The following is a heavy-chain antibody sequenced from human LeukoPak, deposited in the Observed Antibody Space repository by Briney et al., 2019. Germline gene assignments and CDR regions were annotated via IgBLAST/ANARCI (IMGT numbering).Heavy chain of an antibody. Sequence: GGSLRLSCAAPGVTFSSYAMSLVRQAPGKGLEWVSAISGSGGSTYYADSVKGRFTISRDNSKNTLYLQMNSLRAEDTAVYYCAKDDNVDSSGDAFDIWGQGTMVTVSS. J-gene: IGHJ3*02. CDR3: AKDDNVDSSGDAFDI. CDR1: GVTFSSYA. D-gene: IGHD3-22*01. V-gene: IGHV3-23*01. CDR2: ISGSGGST.